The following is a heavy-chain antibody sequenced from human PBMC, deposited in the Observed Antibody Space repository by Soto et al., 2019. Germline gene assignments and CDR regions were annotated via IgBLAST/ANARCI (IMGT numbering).Heavy chain of an antibody. CDR2: INHSGST. Sequence: SETLSLTCAVYGGSFSGYYWSWIRQPPGRGIEXMRGINHSGSTNYNPSLKSRVTISVDTSKNQFSLKLSSVTAADTAVYYCARASVYCSGGSCFPRRYYYYYGMDVWGQGTTVTVSS. V-gene: IGHV4-34*01. CDR1: GGSFSGYY. J-gene: IGHJ6*02. D-gene: IGHD2-15*01. CDR3: ARASVYCSGGSCFPRRYYYYYGMDV.